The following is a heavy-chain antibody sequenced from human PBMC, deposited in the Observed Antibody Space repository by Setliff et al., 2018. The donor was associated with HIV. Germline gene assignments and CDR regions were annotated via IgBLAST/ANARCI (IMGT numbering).Heavy chain of an antibody. CDR2: IKKKGDGGTT. CDR3: ATDNGPSYSMDI. J-gene: IGHJ6*02. CDR1: GFTFDDYA. Sequence: GGSLRLSCAVSGFTFDDYAMLWVRQAPGKGLEWVGHIKKKGDGGTTEYATPVKGRFTIPRDDSENMLYLQMNDLKTEDTAVYFCATDNGPSYSMDIWGQGTTVTVSS. D-gene: IGHD2-21*01. V-gene: IGHV3-15*01.